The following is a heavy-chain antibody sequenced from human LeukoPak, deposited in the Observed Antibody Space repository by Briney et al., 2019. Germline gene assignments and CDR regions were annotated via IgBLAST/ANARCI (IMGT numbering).Heavy chain of an antibody. CDR1: GGSFSGYY. V-gene: IGHV4-34*01. CDR2: INHSGST. Sequence: SETLSLPFAVYGGSFSGYYWSWIRPPPGKGLEWIGEINHSGSTNYNPSLKSRVTISVDTSKSQFSLKLSSVTAADTAVYYCARLTYYYDSSGYYFPYYYYYYYMDVWGKGTTVTISS. D-gene: IGHD3-22*01. J-gene: IGHJ6*03. CDR3: ARLTYYYDSSGYYFPYYYYYYYMDV.